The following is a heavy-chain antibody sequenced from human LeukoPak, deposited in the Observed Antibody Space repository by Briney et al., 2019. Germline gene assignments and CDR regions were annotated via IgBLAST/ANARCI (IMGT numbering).Heavy chain of an antibody. CDR3: AKDHEYSYGRGFDY. J-gene: IGHJ4*02. Sequence: GGSLRLSCAASGFTFDDYAMHWVRQAPGKGLEWVSGISWNSGSIGYADSVKGRFTISRDNAKNSLYLQMNSLRAEDMALYYCAKDHEYSYGRGFDYWGQGTLVTVSS. CDR1: GFTFDDYA. CDR2: ISWNSGSI. D-gene: IGHD5-18*01. V-gene: IGHV3-9*03.